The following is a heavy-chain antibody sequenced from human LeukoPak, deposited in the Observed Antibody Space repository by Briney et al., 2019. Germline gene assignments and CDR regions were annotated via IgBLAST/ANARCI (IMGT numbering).Heavy chain of an antibody. CDR3: ARTEYYYDWSDGAWFDY. D-gene: IGHD3-22*01. J-gene: IGHJ4*02. V-gene: IGHV4-59*08. CDR2: IYDSGTT. CDR1: GGSISGWY. Sequence: PSETLSLTCAVSGGSISGWYWSWIRQPPGKGLEWIGHIYDSGTTNYNPSLKSRVTMSVDSSKNQFSLKLSSVTAADTAVYYCARTEYYYDWSDGAWFDYWGQGTLVTVSS.